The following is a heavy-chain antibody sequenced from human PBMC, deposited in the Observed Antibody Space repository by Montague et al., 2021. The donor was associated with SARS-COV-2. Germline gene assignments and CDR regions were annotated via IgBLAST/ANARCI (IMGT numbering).Heavy chain of an antibody. V-gene: IGHV4-4*07. CDR3: AGTPTRPLSLDS. J-gene: IGHJ4*02. D-gene: IGHD6-6*01. CDR1: GGSITGFS. Sequence: SETLSLTCAVSGGSITGFSWSWVRQPAGKGLEWIGRVTTSGSTNYNPSLTSRVTMSVDTSKNQFSLTLNSVTAADTARYYCAGTPTRPLSLDSWGQGTLVTVSS. CDR2: VTTSGST.